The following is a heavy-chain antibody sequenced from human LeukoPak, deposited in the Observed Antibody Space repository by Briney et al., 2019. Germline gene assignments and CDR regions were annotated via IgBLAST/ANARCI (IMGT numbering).Heavy chain of an antibody. CDR3: ARVLKGRAPFDY. CDR2: IYYSGST. CDR1: GGSISSSSYY. V-gene: IGHV4-39*07. J-gene: IGHJ4*02. Sequence: PSETLSLTCTVSGGSISSSSYYWGWIRQPPGKGLEWVGSIYYSGSTYYNPSLKSRVTISVDTSKNQFSLKLSSVTAADTAVYYCARVLKGRAPFDYWGQGTLVTVSS.